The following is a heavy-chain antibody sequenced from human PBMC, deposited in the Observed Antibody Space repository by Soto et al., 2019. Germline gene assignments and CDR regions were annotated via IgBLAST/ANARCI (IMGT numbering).Heavy chain of an antibody. Sequence: SGPTLVNPTQTLTLTCSFSGFSLTTGVGVGWIRQSPEKALEWLALIFWDDDKRYSPSLKSRLTITKDTSKNQVVLTLTNMDPVDTATYYCALILTGTGGHFDYWGQGTMVTVSS. CDR2: IFWDDDK. CDR3: ALILTGTGGHFDY. CDR1: GFSLTTGVG. V-gene: IGHV2-5*02. D-gene: IGHD2-8*02. J-gene: IGHJ4*02.